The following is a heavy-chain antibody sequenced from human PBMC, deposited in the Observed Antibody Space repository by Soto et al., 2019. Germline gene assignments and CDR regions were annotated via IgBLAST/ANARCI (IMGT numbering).Heavy chain of an antibody. J-gene: IGHJ3*02. D-gene: IGHD7-27*01. CDR1: GFTFSDYW. CDR3: GRERWGLLDI. CDR2: INADGSIA. Sequence: EVQLVESGGGLVQPGGSLRLSCAASGFTFSDYWMAWARQAPGKGLFWVSRINADGSIAHYAESVKGRLTSSRDNAKNTLWLQLNSLRDDDTAVYYGGRERWGLLDIWGQGAMVTVSS. V-gene: IGHV3-74*01.